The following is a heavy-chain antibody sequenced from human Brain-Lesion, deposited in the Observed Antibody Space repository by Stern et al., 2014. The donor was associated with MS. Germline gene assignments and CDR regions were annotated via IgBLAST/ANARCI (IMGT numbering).Heavy chain of an antibody. CDR2: IHYSGGT. CDR3: ARVPDYGDAFFDY. D-gene: IGHD4-17*01. Sequence: QMQLGQSGPGLVKPSQTLSLTCTVSGGSISSGDNYWSWIRQPPGKGPEWIGYIHYSGGTYFNPSLKSRATISADTSKNQFSLKLNSMTAADTAVYYCARVPDYGDAFFDYWGQGILVTVSS. V-gene: IGHV4-30-4*01. CDR1: GGSISSGDNY. J-gene: IGHJ4*02.